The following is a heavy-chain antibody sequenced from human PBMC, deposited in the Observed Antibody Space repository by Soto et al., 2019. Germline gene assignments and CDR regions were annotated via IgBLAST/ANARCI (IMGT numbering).Heavy chain of an antibody. J-gene: IGHJ4*02. CDR3: ARDWNYGYDY. CDR1: GFTFRSYS. D-gene: IGHD1-7*01. V-gene: IGHV3-48*01. Sequence: GGSLRLSCAASGFTFRSYSMNWVRQAPGKGLEWVSYISRSGGTIYYADSVKGRFTISRDNAKNSLYLQMDSLRAEDTAVYYCARDWNYGYDYWGQGTLVTVSS. CDR2: ISRSGGTI.